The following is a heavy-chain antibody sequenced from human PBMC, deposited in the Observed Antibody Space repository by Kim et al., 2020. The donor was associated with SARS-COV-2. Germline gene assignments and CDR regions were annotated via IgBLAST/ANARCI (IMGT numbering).Heavy chain of an antibody. Sequence: GGSLRLSCAASGFTFSSYAMHWVRQAPGKGLEWVAVISYDGSNKYYADSVKGRFTISRDNSKNTLYLQMNSLRAEDTAVYYCARDRRNQWHKPDMMFAFDIWGQGTMVTVSS. D-gene: IGHD6-19*01. CDR2: ISYDGSNK. J-gene: IGHJ3*02. V-gene: IGHV3-30-3*01. CDR3: ARDRRNQWHKPDMMFAFDI. CDR1: GFTFSSYA.